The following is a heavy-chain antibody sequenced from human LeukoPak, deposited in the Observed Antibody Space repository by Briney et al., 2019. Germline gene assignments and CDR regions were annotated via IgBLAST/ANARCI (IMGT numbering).Heavy chain of an antibody. CDR2: TYYRSQWYY. CDR1: GDSVSSNGAA. Sequence: SQTLSLTCAISGDSVSSNGAAWNWIRQSPSRGLEWLGRTYYRSQWYYEYALSVRSRIIVAPDTSKNQFYLQLNSVTPEDTAVYYCVRGNYNFDYWGQGSLVTVSS. V-gene: IGHV6-1*01. CDR3: VRGNYNFDY. J-gene: IGHJ4*02. D-gene: IGHD5-24*01.